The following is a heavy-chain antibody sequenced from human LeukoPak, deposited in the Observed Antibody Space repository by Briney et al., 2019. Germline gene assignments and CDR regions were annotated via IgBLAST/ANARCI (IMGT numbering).Heavy chain of an antibody. D-gene: IGHD3-22*01. V-gene: IGHV4-4*02. CDR3: ASYDSSGYSPNLDY. Sequence: SGTLSLTCAVSGGSISSSNWWSWVRQSPGKGLEWIGDIYHSESTHYNPSLESRVTILVDKSKNQFSLKLSSVTAADTAVYYCASYDSSGYSPNLDYWGQGTLVTVSS. CDR1: GGSISSSNW. CDR2: IYHSEST. J-gene: IGHJ4*02.